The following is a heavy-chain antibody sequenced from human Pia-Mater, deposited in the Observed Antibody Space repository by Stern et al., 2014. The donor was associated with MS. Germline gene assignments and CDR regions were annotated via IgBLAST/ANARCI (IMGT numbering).Heavy chain of an antibody. J-gene: IGHJ4*02. D-gene: IGHD3-22*01. CDR1: GYTFTGYY. Sequence: QVQLVQSGAEVKKPGASVKVSCKASGYTFTGYYMHWVRQAPGQGLEWMGRINPNSGGTNYAQKVQGRVTMTRDTSISTAYMELSRLRSDDTAVYYCARGVAYYDSSGTRGGWGQGTLVTVSS. CDR3: ARGVAYYDSSGTRGG. V-gene: IGHV1-2*06. CDR2: INPNSGGT.